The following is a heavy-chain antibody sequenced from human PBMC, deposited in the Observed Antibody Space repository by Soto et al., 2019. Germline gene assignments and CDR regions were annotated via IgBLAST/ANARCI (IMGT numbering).Heavy chain of an antibody. D-gene: IGHD3-10*01. V-gene: IGHV1-46*03. J-gene: IGHJ4*02. CDR2: INPSGGST. CDR3: ARGSITMVRGVIITPDY. Sequence: QVQLVQSGAEVKKPGASVKVSCKASGYTFTSYYMHWVRQAPGQGLEWMGIINPSGGSTSYAQKFPGRVTMTRDTSTSTVYMELSSLRSEDTAVYYCARGSITMVRGVIITPDYWGQGTLVTVSS. CDR1: GYTFTSYY.